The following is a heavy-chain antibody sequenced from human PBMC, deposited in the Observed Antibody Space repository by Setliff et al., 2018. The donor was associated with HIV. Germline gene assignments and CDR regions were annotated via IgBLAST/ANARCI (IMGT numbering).Heavy chain of an antibody. D-gene: IGHD3-16*02. CDR2: IYYSGST. V-gene: IGHV4-39*01. J-gene: IGHJ4*02. CDR1: GGSISSSTYY. CDR3: ARHVIGVIMLYSWDGFDY. Sequence: PSETLSLTCSVSGGSISSSTYYWGWIRQSPGKGLEWIGSIYYSGSTYYNPSLKSRVTISVDTSKNQFSLKLSSVTAADTAVYCCARHVIGVIMLYSWDGFDYWGQGALVTVSS.